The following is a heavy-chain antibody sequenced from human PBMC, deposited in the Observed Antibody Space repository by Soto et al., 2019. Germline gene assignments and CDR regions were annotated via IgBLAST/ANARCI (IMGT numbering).Heavy chain of an antibody. CDR2: ISSSSSYI. Sequence: PGGSLRLSCAASGFTFSSYSMNWVRQAPGKGLEWVSSISSSSSYIYYADSVKGRFTISRDNAKNSLYLQMNSLRAEDTAVYYCARGDDFWSGYFPPSYYFDYWGQGTLVTVS. V-gene: IGHV3-21*01. CDR3: ARGDDFWSGYFPPSYYFDY. J-gene: IGHJ4*02. D-gene: IGHD3-3*01. CDR1: GFTFSSYS.